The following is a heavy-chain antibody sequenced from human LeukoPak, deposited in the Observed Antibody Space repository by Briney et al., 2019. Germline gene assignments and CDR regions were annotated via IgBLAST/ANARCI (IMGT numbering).Heavy chain of an antibody. J-gene: IGHJ4*02. Sequence: PSETLSLTCAVYGGSFSGYYWSWIRQPPGKGLEWIGEINHSGSTNYNPSLKSRVTISVDTSKNQFSLKLSSVTAADTAVYYCARGRWTRHFDYWGQGTLVTVSS. D-gene: IGHD4-23*01. CDR3: ARGRWTRHFDY. CDR2: INHSGST. V-gene: IGHV4-34*01. CDR1: GGSFSGYY.